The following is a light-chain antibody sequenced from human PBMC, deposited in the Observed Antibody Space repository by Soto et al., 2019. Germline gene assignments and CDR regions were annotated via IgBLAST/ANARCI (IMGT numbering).Light chain of an antibody. CDR3: QQSSSTPQT. Sequence: DIQMLQSPSSLSASVGDRVTITCRASQSIGNYLSWYQQKPGKAPKLLINVASTLQSGVPSRFSGSGSGTDFTLAISSLQPEDFATYYCQQSSSTPQTFGGGTRVEIK. J-gene: IGKJ4*01. CDR1: QSIGNY. CDR2: VAS. V-gene: IGKV1-39*01.